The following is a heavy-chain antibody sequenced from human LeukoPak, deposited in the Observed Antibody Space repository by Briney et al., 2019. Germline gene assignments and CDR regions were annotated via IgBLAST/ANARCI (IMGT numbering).Heavy chain of an antibody. Sequence: GGSLRLSCAASGFTLSSYAMSWVRHAPGKGLEWVSAISVSGNTYHSDSVKGRFTISRDSSKNTLYLQMNRLRAEDAAVYYCAKAPVTTCSGAYCYPFDYWGQGTLVTVS. CDR2: ISVSGNT. V-gene: IGHV3-23*01. CDR1: GFTLSSYA. D-gene: IGHD2-21*01. J-gene: IGHJ4*02. CDR3: AKAPVTTCSGAYCYPFDY.